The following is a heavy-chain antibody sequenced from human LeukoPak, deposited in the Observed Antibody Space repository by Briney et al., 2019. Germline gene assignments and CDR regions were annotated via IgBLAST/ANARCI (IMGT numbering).Heavy chain of an antibody. D-gene: IGHD3-16*02. V-gene: IGHV2-26*01. CDR2: IFSNDEK. Sequence: ESGPVLVKPTATLTLTCTVSGFSGFSLNTARLGVSWIRQPPGKALYWLAHIFSNDEKSYRTSLKSRLTISKDPSKSQVVLTMTSMDPVDTATYYCARTDYDYVWGSYHPLDQWGQGTLVTVSS. CDR1: GFSLNTARLG. J-gene: IGHJ4*02. CDR3: ARTDYDYVWGSYHPLDQ.